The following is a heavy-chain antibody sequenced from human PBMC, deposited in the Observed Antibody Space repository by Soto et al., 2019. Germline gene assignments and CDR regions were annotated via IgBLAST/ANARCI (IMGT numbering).Heavy chain of an antibody. D-gene: IGHD3-10*01. V-gene: IGHV4-59*12. CDR2: FYSSGSP. CDR3: AREPGV. CDR1: GDSLSGYY. J-gene: IGHJ4*02. Sequence: SETLSLTCTVSGDSLSGYYWSWIRQTPGKGLEWIGYFYSSGSPHHNPSLKSRVTISVDTSKNQFSLKLSSVTAADTAVYYCAREPGVWGQGSLVTVSS.